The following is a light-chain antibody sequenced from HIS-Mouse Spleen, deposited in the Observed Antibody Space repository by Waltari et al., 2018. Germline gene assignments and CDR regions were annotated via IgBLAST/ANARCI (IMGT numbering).Light chain of an antibody. CDR1: SSNVGRYNR. CDR3: SSYTSSSTV. Sequence: QSALTQPPSVPGSPGQSVPICCPGTSSNVGRYNRFSWYQQPPGTAPNRMIYEVSNRPSGVPDRFSGSKSGNTASLTISGLQAEDEADYYCSSYTSSSTVFGTGTKVTVL. V-gene: IGLV2-18*02. CDR2: EVS. J-gene: IGLJ1*01.